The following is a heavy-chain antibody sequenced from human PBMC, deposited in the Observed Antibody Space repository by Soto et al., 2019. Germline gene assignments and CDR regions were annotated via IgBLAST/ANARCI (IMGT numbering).Heavy chain of an antibody. CDR3: AKGRVYYDILTGYYYNWFDP. Sequence: PGGSLRLSCAASGFTFSSYWMHWVRQAPGKGLEWVSAISGSGGSTYYADSVKGRFTISRDNSKNTLYLQMNSLRAEDTAVYYCAKGRVYYDILTGYYYNWFDPWGQGTLVTVSS. J-gene: IGHJ5*02. V-gene: IGHV3-23*01. CDR1: GFTFSSYW. CDR2: ISGSGGST. D-gene: IGHD3-9*01.